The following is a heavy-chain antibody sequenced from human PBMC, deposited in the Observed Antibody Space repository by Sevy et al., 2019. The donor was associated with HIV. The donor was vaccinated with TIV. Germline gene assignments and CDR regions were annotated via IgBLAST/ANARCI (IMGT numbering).Heavy chain of an antibody. CDR1: GFTFSSYA. CDR2: ISYDGSNK. Sequence: GGSLRLSCAASGFTFSSYAMHWVRQAPGKGLEWVAVISYDGSNKYYADSVKGRFTISRDNSKNTLYLQMNSLRAEDTAVYYCARDGGRVDAFDIWGQGTMVTVS. CDR3: ARDGGRVDAFDI. J-gene: IGHJ3*02. D-gene: IGHD1-26*01. V-gene: IGHV3-30-3*01.